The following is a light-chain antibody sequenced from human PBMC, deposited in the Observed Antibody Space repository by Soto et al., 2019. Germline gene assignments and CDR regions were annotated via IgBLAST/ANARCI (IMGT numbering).Light chain of an antibody. V-gene: IGKV3-11*01. CDR2: DTS. J-gene: IGKJ1*01. CDR3: QQRSHWPVT. CDR1: QSVSSY. Sequence: EIVLTQSPATLSLSPGERATLSCRASQSVSSYLAWYQQKPGQAPRLLIYDTSSRATSIPARFSGSGSGTDFTLTISSLEPEDFAVYYCQQRSHWPVTFGQGTKV.